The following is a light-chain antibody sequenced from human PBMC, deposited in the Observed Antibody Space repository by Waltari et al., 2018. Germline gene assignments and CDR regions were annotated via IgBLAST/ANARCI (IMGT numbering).Light chain of an antibody. J-gene: IGKJ2*01. V-gene: IGKV1-39*01. Sequence: DIQMTQSPSSLSASVGDRVTITSRAKQSISSYLNWYQQKPGKAPKLLIYAASSLQSGVPARFSGSGSGTDFTLTISSLQPEDFATYYCQQSYSTPYTFGQGTKLEIK. CDR2: AAS. CDR3: QQSYSTPYT. CDR1: QSISSY.